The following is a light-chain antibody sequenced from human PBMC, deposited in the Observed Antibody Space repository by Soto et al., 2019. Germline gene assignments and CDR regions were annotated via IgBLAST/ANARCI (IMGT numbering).Light chain of an antibody. CDR2: DVS. Sequence: EVVLTQSPATLSLSPGERAILSCGASQSVSSVYLAWYQQKPGLAPRLLIYDVSSRATGIPDRFSGSGSGTDFTLTISRLEPEDFAVYYCQQYGNSPLTFGGGTKVEIK. CDR1: QSVSSVY. J-gene: IGKJ4*01. V-gene: IGKV3D-20*01. CDR3: QQYGNSPLT.